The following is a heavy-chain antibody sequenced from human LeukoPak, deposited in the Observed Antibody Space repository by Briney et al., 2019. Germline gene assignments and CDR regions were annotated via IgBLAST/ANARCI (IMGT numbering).Heavy chain of an antibody. CDR2: IIPIFGTA. CDR3: AREKILGQQLGNWFDP. CDR1: GGTFSSYA. D-gene: IGHD6-13*01. J-gene: IGHJ5*02. Sequence: ASVKVSCKASGGTFSSYAISWVRQAPGQGLEWMGGIIPIFGTANYAQKFQGRVTITADESTSTAYMELSSLRSEDTAVYYCAREKILGQQLGNWFDPWGQGTLVTVSS. V-gene: IGHV1-69*13.